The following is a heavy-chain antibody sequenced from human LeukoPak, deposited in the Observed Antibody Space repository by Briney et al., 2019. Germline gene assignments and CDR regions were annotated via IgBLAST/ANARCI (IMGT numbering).Heavy chain of an antibody. CDR3: ARVFYDSRGYYYLSY. D-gene: IGHD3-22*01. J-gene: IGHJ4*02. CDR1: GFTFSSYG. Sequence: GGSLRLSCAASGFTFSSYGMHWVRQAPGKGLEWVAFIRYDGSNKYYADSVKGRFTISRDNAKNSLYLQMNSLRAEDTAVYYCARVFYDSRGYYYLSYWGQGTLVTVSS. V-gene: IGHV3-30*02. CDR2: IRYDGSNK.